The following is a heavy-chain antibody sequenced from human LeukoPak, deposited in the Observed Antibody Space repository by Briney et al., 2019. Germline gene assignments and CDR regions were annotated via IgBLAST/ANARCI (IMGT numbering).Heavy chain of an antibody. V-gene: IGHV3-30*03. CDR3: ASPYYDSSGYPTFDY. Sequence: GGSLRLSCAASGLTFSNAWMSWVRQAPGKGLEWVAVISYDGGNKYYADSVKGRFTISRDNSKNTLYLQMNSLRAEDTAVYYCASPYYDSSGYPTFDYWGQGTLVTVSS. CDR2: ISYDGGNK. J-gene: IGHJ4*02. CDR1: GLTFSNAW. D-gene: IGHD3-22*01.